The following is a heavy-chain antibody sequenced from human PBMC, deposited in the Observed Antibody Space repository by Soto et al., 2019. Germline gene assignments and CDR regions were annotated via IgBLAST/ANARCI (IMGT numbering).Heavy chain of an antibody. Sequence: QVQLQESGPGLVKPSQTLSLTCTVSGGSISSGGYYWSWIRQHPGKGLDWIGYIYYSGSTYYNPSRKSRVTKSVDTSKNQFSLKLSSVTAADTAVYYCARDCSSTSCYGVDYYYYYGMDVWGQGTTVTVSS. J-gene: IGHJ6*02. V-gene: IGHV4-31*03. CDR3: ARDCSSTSCYGVDYYYYYGMDV. D-gene: IGHD2-2*01. CDR1: GGSISSGGYY. CDR2: IYYSGST.